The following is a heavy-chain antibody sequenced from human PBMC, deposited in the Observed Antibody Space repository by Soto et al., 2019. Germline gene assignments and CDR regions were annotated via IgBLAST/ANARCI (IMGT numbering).Heavy chain of an antibody. CDR2: IIPIFGTA. D-gene: IGHD2-15*01. CDR1: GGTFSSYA. Sequence: SVKVSCKASGGTFSSYAISWVRQAPGQGLEWMGGIIPIFGTANYAQKFQGRVTITADESTSTAYMELSSLRSEDTAVYYCASQLLHFHNWFDPWGQGTLVTVSS. V-gene: IGHV1-69*13. CDR3: ASQLLHFHNWFDP. J-gene: IGHJ5*02.